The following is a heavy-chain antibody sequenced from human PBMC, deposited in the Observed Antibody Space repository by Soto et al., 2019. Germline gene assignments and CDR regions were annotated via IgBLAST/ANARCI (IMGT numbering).Heavy chain of an antibody. CDR3: ARDKGAVADYYYAGMDF. CDR2: ISSSSTYI. D-gene: IGHD3-10*01. Sequence: EVHLLESGGGLFKPGGSLRLSCAASGFTFSHYNMNWVRQAPGKGLEWVSSISSSSTYIYYGDSVKGRFTISRDNATTSLYLQMSSLRAEDTAVYYWARDKGAVADYYYAGMDFWGQGTGVTVSS. J-gene: IGHJ6*02. CDR1: GFTFSHYN. V-gene: IGHV3-21*01.